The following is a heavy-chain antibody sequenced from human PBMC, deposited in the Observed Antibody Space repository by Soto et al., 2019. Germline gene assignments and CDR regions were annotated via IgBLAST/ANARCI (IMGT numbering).Heavy chain of an antibody. J-gene: IGHJ3*02. CDR1: GGSISSGGYY. CDR3: ASSSSSWYASARENAFDI. V-gene: IGHV4-31*03. D-gene: IGHD6-13*01. CDR2: IYYSGST. Sequence: SETLSLTCTVPGGSISSGGYYWSWIRQHPGKGLEWIGYIYYSGSTYYNPSLKSRVTISVDTSKNQFSLKLSSVTAADTAVYYCASSSSSWYASARENAFDIWGQGTMVTVSS.